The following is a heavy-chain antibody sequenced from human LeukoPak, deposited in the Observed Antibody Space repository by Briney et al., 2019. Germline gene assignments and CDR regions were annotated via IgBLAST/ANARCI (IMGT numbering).Heavy chain of an antibody. J-gene: IGHJ4*02. CDR2: VFYSGGT. V-gene: IGHV4-59*01. D-gene: IGHD3-10*01. CDR1: GVSISPYY. CDR3: ARGSGPLDY. Sequence: SETLSLTCTVSGVSISPYYWSWIGQPPGKGLEWIGYVFYSGGTNYNPSLKSRVTISVDTSKSQFSLRLSSVTAADTAVYYCARGSGPLDYWGRGTLVTVSS.